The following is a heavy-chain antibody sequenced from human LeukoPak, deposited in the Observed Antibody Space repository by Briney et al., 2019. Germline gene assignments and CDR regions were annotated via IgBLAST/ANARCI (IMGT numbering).Heavy chain of an antibody. CDR1: GGTFSSYA. Sequence: ASVKVSCKASGGTFSSYAISWVRQAPGQGLEWMGRIIPIFGTANYAQKFQGRVTITTDESTSTAYMELSSLRSEDTAVYYCARDHEWLYYFDYWGQGTLVTVSS. CDR2: IIPIFGTA. V-gene: IGHV1-69*05. D-gene: IGHD3-3*01. CDR3: ARDHEWLYYFDY. J-gene: IGHJ4*02.